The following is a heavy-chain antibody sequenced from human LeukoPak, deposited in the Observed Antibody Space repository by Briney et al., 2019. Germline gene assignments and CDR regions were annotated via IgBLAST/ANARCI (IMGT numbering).Heavy chain of an antibody. CDR1: GFSFDDYD. V-gene: IGHV3-20*04. J-gene: IGHJ4*02. D-gene: IGHD3-16*01. CDR3: AIEEGGYFDY. CDR2: INWNGGST. Sequence: AGSLRLSCAASGFSFDDYDMSWVRQAPGKGLEWVSGINWNGGSTGYADSVKGRFTISRDNAKNSLYLQMSSLRAEDTALYYCAIEEGGYFDYWGQGALVAVSS.